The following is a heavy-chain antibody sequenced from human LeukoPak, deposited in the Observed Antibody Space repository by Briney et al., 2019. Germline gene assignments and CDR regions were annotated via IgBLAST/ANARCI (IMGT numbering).Heavy chain of an antibody. V-gene: IGHV1-18*01. CDR1: GGTFSSYA. D-gene: IGHD5-18*01. Sequence: ASVKVSCKASGGTFSSYAISWVRQAPGQGLEWMGWISTYNFNTNYAQKLQGRVTMTTDTSTSTAYMELRSLRSDDTAVYYCARDPEGGYSYGQGENFDYWGQGTLVTVSS. CDR2: ISTYNFNT. CDR3: ARDPEGGYSYGQGENFDY. J-gene: IGHJ4*02.